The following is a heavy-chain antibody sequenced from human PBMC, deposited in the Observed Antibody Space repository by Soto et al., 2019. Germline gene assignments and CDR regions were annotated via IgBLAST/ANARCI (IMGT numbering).Heavy chain of an antibody. Sequence: ASVKVSCKASGYTFTNYYMYWVRQAPGQGLEWMGIINPSAGSSSYAQRFQGRVTMTWDTSTTTVYMELSSLRSEDTAVYYCARVRGYTTTHYLDYWGQGTLVIVSS. V-gene: IGHV1-46*01. CDR3: ARVRGYTTTHYLDY. J-gene: IGHJ4*02. CDR2: INPSAGSS. CDR1: GYTFTNYY. D-gene: IGHD2-2*02.